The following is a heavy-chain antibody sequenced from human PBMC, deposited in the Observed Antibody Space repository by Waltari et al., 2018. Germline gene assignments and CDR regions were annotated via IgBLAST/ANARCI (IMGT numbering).Heavy chain of an antibody. J-gene: IGHJ6*02. V-gene: IGHV4-31*03. Sequence: QVQLQESGPGLVKPSETLSLTCTVSGDSIRDGGYYWSWLRQFPGKGLEWMGYIYYRGNTYYNPSLKSRLSISIDTSKNRFSLNLTSVTAADTAIYYCATQATVFGVVTPPYYGMDVWGQGTTVTVSS. CDR3: ATQATVFGVVTPPYYGMDV. D-gene: IGHD3-3*01. CDR2: IYYRGNT. CDR1: GDSIRDGGYY.